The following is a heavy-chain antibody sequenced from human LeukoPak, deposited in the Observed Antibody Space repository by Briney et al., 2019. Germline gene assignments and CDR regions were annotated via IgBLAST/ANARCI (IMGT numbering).Heavy chain of an antibody. J-gene: IGHJ4*02. V-gene: IGHV3-23*05. CDR3: ANSREVGNSGPHY. D-gene: IGHD1-26*01. CDR2: IGSGGSST. CDR1: GFTFSRYW. Sequence: GGSLRLSCAASGFTFSRYWMHWVRQAPGKGLEWVSAIGSGGSSTYYADSVKGRFTISRDNSKNTLFLQMNSLRAEDTAVYYCANSREVGNSGPHYWGQGTLVTVSS.